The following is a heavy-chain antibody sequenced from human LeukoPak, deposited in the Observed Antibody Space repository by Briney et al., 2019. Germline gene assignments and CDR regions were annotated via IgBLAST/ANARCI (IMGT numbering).Heavy chain of an antibody. D-gene: IGHD6-13*01. CDR1: GFTFSSYW. J-gene: IGHJ4*02. V-gene: IGHV3-74*01. CDR3: ARDFMYSISCAGC. Sequence: GGSLRLSCAASGFTFSSYWMHWVRQVPGKGLMWVSRIKTDGSSTSYADSVKGRFTIPRDNAKNTLYLQMSSLRVEDTAVYYCARDFMYSISCAGCWGQGTLVTVSS. CDR2: IKTDGSST.